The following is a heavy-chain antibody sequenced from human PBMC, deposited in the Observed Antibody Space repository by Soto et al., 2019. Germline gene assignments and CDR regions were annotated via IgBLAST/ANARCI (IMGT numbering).Heavy chain of an antibody. D-gene: IGHD3-3*01. Sequence: GGSLRLSCAASGFTFSSYGMHWVRQAPGKGLEWVAVISYDGSNKYYADSVKGRFTISRDNSKNTLYLQMNSLRAEDTAVYYCAKAPNVEIITIFGVVTDHYFDYWGQGTLVTVSS. V-gene: IGHV3-30*18. J-gene: IGHJ4*02. CDR3: AKAPNVEIITIFGVVTDHYFDY. CDR1: GFTFSSYG. CDR2: ISYDGSNK.